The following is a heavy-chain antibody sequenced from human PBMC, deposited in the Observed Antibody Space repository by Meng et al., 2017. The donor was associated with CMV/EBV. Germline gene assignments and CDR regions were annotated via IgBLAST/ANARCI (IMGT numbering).Heavy chain of an antibody. CDR2: ISYDGSNK. CDR1: GFTFSSYA. D-gene: IGHD2-2*01. J-gene: IGHJ4*02. V-gene: IGHV3-30*04. Sequence: GESLKISCAASGFTFSSYAMHWVRQAPGKGLEWVAVISYDGSNKYYADSVKGRFTISRDNSKNTLYLQMNSLRAEDTAVYYCARDEAVFVVPAAFGYWGQGTLVTVSS. CDR3: ARDEAVFVVPAAFGY.